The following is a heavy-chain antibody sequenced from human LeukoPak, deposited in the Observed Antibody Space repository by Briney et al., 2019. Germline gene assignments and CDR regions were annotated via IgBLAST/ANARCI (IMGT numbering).Heavy chain of an antibody. CDR3: ARIAVIASYFDY. J-gene: IGHJ4*02. CDR2: ISGSGSST. D-gene: IGHD6-19*01. Sequence: GGSLRLSCGASGLTFSSYAMGWVRQAPGKGLEWVSGISGSGSSTYYVDSVKGRFTISRDNSKNTLYLQMNSLRAEDTAVYYCARIAVIASYFDYWGQGTLVTVSS. CDR1: GLTFSSYA. V-gene: IGHV3-23*01.